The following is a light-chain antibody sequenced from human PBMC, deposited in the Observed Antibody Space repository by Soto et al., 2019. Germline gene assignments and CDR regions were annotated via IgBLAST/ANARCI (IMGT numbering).Light chain of an antibody. CDR1: QGMDQS. Sequence: DFQMTQCPSSLSASVGDRVTITCRASQGMDQSLAWYQQKPGKVPTLLIYSAPTLQPGVPSRCSCRGSGTDFTLIIISLQPEDVATYFCQEHYGGLPVAFGPGTTVDV. CDR2: SAP. V-gene: IGKV1-27*01. J-gene: IGKJ3*01. CDR3: QEHYGGLPVA.